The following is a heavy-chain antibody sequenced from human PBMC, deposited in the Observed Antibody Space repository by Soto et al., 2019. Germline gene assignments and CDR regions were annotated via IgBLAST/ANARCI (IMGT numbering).Heavy chain of an antibody. CDR1: GFTFSSYS. Sequence: GGSLRLSCAASGFTFSSYSMNWVRQAPGKGLEWVSSISSSSSYIYYADSVKGRFTISRDNAKNSLYLQMNSLRAEDTAVYYCARGAGYCSGGSCYYDAFDIWGQGTMVTVSS. D-gene: IGHD2-15*01. CDR3: ARGAGYCSGGSCYYDAFDI. CDR2: ISSSSSYI. J-gene: IGHJ3*02. V-gene: IGHV3-21*01.